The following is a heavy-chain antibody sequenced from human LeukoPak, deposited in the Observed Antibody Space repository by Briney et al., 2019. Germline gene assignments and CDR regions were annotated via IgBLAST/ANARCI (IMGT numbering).Heavy chain of an antibody. CDR1: GFTLSSYW. J-gene: IGHJ4*02. V-gene: IGHV3-7*01. CDR2: IKKDGSEK. CDR3: ARGYSSGGCLDY. D-gene: IGHD3-10*01. Sequence: PGGSLRLSCAASGFTLSSYWMSWVRQAPGKGLEWGANIKKDGSEKYYVESVKGRFTISRDNAKNSLYLQMNSLRAEDTAVYYCARGYSSGGCLDYWGQGTLVTVS.